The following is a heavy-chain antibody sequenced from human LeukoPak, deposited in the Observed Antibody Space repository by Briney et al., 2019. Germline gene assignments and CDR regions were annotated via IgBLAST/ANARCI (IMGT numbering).Heavy chain of an antibody. V-gene: IGHV3-43*01. CDR2: INWDGGST. J-gene: IGHJ4*01. D-gene: IGHD6-13*01. Sequence: GGSLRLSCAASGLNFEDYTMHWVRHIRGKSLEWVSLINWDGGSTFYADSVKGRFTISRDTRKNFLYLQMISLRTEDTALYYCAKDLGKVIAAAGTSGFDSWGRGTLVTVSS. CDR3: AKDLGKVIAAAGTSGFDS. CDR1: GLNFEDYT.